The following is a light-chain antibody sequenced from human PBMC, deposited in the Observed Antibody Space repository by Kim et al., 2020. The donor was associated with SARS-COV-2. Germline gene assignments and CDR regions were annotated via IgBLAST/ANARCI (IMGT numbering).Light chain of an antibody. CDR2: EVT. CDR3: GSYVGNNNFV. V-gene: IGLV2-8*01. J-gene: IGLJ1*01. Sequence: GQSVTISCTGTSSDVGGYTYGSCYQHHPGKAPKLLIYEVTKRPSGVPDRFSGSKSGNTASLTVSGLQAEDEADYYCGSYVGNNNFVFGTGTKVTVL. CDR1: SSDVGGYTY.